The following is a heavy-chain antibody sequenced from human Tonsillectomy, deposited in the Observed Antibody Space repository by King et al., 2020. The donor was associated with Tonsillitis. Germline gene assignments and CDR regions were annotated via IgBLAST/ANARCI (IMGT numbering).Heavy chain of an antibody. V-gene: IGHV3-48*03. CDR1: GFTFSSYE. J-gene: IGHJ4*02. D-gene: IGHD6-13*01. CDR2: ISSSCSTI. CDR3: ARAAAGLRYFDY. Sequence: EVQLVESGGGLVRPGGSLRLSCAASGFTFSSYEMNWVRQAPGRGLEWVSYISSSCSTIDYADSVKGRFTISRDNAKNSLYLQMNSLRAEDTAVYYCARAAAGLRYFDYWGQGTLVTVSS.